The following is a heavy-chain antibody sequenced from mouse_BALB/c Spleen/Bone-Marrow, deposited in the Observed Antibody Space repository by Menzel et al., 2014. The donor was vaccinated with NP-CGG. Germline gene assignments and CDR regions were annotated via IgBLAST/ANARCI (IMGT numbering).Heavy chain of an antibody. CDR3: ARPYYRYLYIDY. Sequence: EVMLVESGGGLVQPGRSLKLSCAASGFDFSRYWMNWVRQAPGKGLEWIGEINPDSSTINYTPSLKDKFIISRDNAKNTLYLQMSKVRSEDTALYYCARPYYRYLYIDYWDQSTTLTVSS. CDR2: INPDSSTI. CDR1: GFDFSRYW. V-gene: IGHV4-1*02. D-gene: IGHD2-14*01. J-gene: IGHJ2*01.